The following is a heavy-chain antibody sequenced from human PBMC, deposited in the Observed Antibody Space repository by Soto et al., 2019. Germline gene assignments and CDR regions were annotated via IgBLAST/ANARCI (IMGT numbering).Heavy chain of an antibody. CDR1: GFTFSSYS. CDR3: ARDRQKALVVGAATGGFDY. V-gene: IGHV3-30*04. D-gene: IGHD2-15*01. J-gene: IGHJ4*02. CDR2: ISFAGNNK. Sequence: QVQLVESGGGVVQPGRSLRLSCAVSGFTFSSYSMHWVRQDPDMGLEWVAFISFAGNNKYYADSVKGRFTISRDNSNNMLYLEMNSLRPDDTAVYYCARDRQKALVVGAATGGFDYWGQGTPVTVSS.